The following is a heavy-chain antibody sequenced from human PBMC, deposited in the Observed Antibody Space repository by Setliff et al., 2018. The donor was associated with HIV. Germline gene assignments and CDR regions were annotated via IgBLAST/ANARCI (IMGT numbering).Heavy chain of an antibody. J-gene: IGHJ4*01. Sequence: ASVKVSCKVSGSSLTELSIHWVRQTPGKGLQWMGGFDPEDGPDDGQTIYARKFQGRVTMTEDTSTDTAYMVLARLTSEDTAVYFCATVGPTGAYFHDWGHGTLVTVSS. CDR2: FDPEDGPDDGQT. CDR3: ATVGPTGAYFHD. V-gene: IGHV1-24*01. CDR1: GSSLTELS. D-gene: IGHD1-26*01.